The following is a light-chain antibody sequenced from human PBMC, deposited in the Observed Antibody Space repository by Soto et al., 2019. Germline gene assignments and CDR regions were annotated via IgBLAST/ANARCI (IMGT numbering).Light chain of an antibody. CDR3: QQYGRLPLS. V-gene: IGKV3-20*01. CDR2: GAS. J-gene: IGKJ4*01. Sequence: EILLTQSPGTLSLSPGDRATLSCRASQTLTNTFLAWYQQKPGQTPRLPIYGASTRATDIPDRFSGSGSGTDFTLTISRLEPEDFAVYFCQQYGRLPLSFGGGTKVDIK. CDR1: QTLTNTF.